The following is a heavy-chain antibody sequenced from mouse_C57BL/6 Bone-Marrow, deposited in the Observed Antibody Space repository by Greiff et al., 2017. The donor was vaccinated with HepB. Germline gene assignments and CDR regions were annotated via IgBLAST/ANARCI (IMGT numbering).Heavy chain of an antibody. CDR3: ARGGLFAY. V-gene: IGHV1-81*01. Sequence: VNVVESGAELARPGASVKLSCKASGYTFTSYGISWVKQRTGQGLEWIGEIYPRSGNTYYNEKFKGKATLTANKSSRTAYMELRSLTSEDSAVYFCARGGLFAYWGQGTLVTVSA. J-gene: IGHJ3*01. CDR2: IYPRSGNT. CDR1: GYTFTSYG. D-gene: IGHD3-3*01.